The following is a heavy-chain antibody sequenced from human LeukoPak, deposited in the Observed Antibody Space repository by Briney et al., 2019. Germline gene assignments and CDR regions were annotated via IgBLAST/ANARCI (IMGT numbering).Heavy chain of an antibody. J-gene: IGHJ4*02. CDR3: AKDRRCSSTSCYKDY. V-gene: IGHV3-23*01. CDR1: GFTFSSYA. Sequence: PGGSLRLSCAASGFTFSSYAMSWVRQAPGKGLEWFSAISGSGGSTYYADSVKGRFTISRDNSKNTLYLQMNSLRAEDTAVYYCAKDRRCSSTSCYKDYWGQGTLVTVSS. CDR2: ISGSGGST. D-gene: IGHD2-2*02.